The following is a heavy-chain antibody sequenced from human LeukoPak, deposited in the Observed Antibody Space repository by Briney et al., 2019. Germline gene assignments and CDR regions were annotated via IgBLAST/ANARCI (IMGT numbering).Heavy chain of an antibody. Sequence: PGGSLRLSCGVSGFAFSSYAMNWVGRGPGKGLGWVSSISSGSKYIYNADSVKGRFTNSRHNAKNPLYLQMNSLRAEDTAVYHCAREDWGSGSYGRHWGQGTLVTVPS. CDR3: AREDWGSGSYGRH. V-gene: IGHV3-21*01. D-gene: IGHD3-10*01. CDR1: GFAFSSYA. J-gene: IGHJ4*02. CDR2: ISSGSKYI.